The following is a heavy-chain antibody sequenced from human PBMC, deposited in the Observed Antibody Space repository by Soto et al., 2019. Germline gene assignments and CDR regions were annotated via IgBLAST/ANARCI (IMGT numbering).Heavy chain of an antibody. J-gene: IGHJ6*02. CDR2: IYYSGST. CDR1: GGSVSSGIYY. Sequence: SETLSLTCTVSGGSVSSGIYYWGWIRHPPGKGLEWIGYIYYSGSTNYNPSLKSRVTISVDTPKNQFSLKLSSVTAADTAVYYCARIPYYYYYGMDVWGQGTTVTVSS. CDR3: ARIPYYYYYGMDV. V-gene: IGHV4-61*01.